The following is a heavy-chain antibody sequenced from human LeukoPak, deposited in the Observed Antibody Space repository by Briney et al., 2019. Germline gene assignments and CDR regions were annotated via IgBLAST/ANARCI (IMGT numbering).Heavy chain of an antibody. CDR3: AKLRREIGTL. Sequence: GGSLRLSCTASGFTFGDYGMSWVRQAPGKGLEWVAFIRYDGSNKYYADSVKGRFTISRDNSKNTLYLQMNSLRAEDTAVYYCAKLRREIGTLWGQGTLVTVSS. V-gene: IGHV3-30*02. CDR2: IRYDGSNK. CDR1: GFTFGDYG. D-gene: IGHD1-26*01. J-gene: IGHJ4*02.